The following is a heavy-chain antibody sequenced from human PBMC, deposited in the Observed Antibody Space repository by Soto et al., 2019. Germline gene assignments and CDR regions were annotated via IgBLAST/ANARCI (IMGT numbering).Heavy chain of an antibody. V-gene: IGHV3-7*01. D-gene: IGHD6-25*01. J-gene: IGHJ5*02. CDR1: GLDFRTFW. CDR3: ARVRIAVQSAAIANWFDP. CDR2: INQEGRET. Sequence: QTGGSLRLSCSASGLDFRTFWMTWVRQAPGQGLEWVATINQEGRETSYLDSLKGRFTISRDNAKHVLYLQMHSVTSEDTAGYYCARVRIAVQSAAIANWFDPWGQGTLVTVSS.